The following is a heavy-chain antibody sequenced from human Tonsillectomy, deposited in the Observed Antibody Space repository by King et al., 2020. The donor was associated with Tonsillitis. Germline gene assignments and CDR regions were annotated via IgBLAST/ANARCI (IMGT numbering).Heavy chain of an antibody. J-gene: IGHJ4*02. CDR2: IYSGGRT. Sequence: VQLVESGGGLVQPGGSLRLSCAASGFTVSSNHMSWVRQAPGKGLEWVSVIYSGGRTDYADSVKGRFTISRDNSKNTLYLQMNSLRAEDTAVYYCASRHGSGSYHRDYWGQGTLVTVSS. V-gene: IGHV3-66*01. CDR3: ASRHGSGSYHRDY. CDR1: GFTVSSNH. D-gene: IGHD3-10*01.